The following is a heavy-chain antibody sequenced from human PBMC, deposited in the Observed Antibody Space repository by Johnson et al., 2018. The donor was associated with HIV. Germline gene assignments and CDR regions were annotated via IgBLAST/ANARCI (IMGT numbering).Heavy chain of an antibody. D-gene: IGHD1-26*01. CDR1: GFTFDDYA. CDR3: VKDRGSPGIPAAFDI. CDR2: ISWNSGSI. J-gene: IGHJ3*02. V-gene: IGHV3-9*01. Sequence: VQLVESGGGLVQPGRSLRLSCAASGFTFDDYAMHWVRQAPGKGLEWVSGISWNSGSIGYADSVKGRFTISRDNAKNSLYLQMNGLRPEDTAVYYCVKDRGSPGIPAAFDIGGQGTMVTVSA.